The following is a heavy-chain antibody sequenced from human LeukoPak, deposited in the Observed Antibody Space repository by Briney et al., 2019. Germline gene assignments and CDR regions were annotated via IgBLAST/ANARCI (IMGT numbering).Heavy chain of an antibody. CDR1: GYTFTGYY. Sequence: ASVKVSCKASGYTFTGYYMHWVRQAPGQGLEWMGWINPNSGGTNYAQKFQGRVTMTRDTSISTAYMELSSLRSEDTAVYYCATALTTDDFWSGYYYFDYWGQGTLVTVSS. V-gene: IGHV1-2*02. J-gene: IGHJ4*02. CDR3: ATALTTDDFWSGYYYFDY. CDR2: INPNSGGT. D-gene: IGHD3-3*01.